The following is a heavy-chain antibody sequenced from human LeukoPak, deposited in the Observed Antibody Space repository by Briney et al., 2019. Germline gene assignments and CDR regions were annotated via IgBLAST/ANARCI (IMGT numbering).Heavy chain of an antibody. CDR3: GRGWPGYASPLDY. D-gene: IGHD2-2*03. Sequence: GGSLRLSCAASGFTFSSYSMNWVRQAPGKGLEWVSSISSSSSYIYYADSVKGRFTISRDNAKNSLFLQMNSLRAEDTAVYYCGRGWPGYASPLDYWGQGILVAVSS. J-gene: IGHJ4*02. V-gene: IGHV3-21*06. CDR1: GFTFSSYS. CDR2: ISSSSSYI.